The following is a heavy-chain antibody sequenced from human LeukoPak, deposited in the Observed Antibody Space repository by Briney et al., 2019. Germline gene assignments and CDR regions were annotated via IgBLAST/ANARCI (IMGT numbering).Heavy chain of an antibody. J-gene: IGHJ6*03. CDR3: ARDLQEQQLGYYYYYMDV. Sequence: GASVKVSCKASGYTFTSYGISWVRQAPGQGLEWMGWINPNSGGTNYAQKFQGRVTMTRDTSISTAYMELSRLRSDDTAVYYCARDLQEQQLGYYYYYMDVWGKGTTVTISS. D-gene: IGHD6-13*01. CDR1: GYTFTSYG. CDR2: INPNSGGT. V-gene: IGHV1-2*02.